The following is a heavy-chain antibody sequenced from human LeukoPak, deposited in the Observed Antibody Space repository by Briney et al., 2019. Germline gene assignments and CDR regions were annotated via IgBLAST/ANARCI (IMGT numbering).Heavy chain of an antibody. Sequence: GASVKVSCKASGGTFTKYALSWVRQAPGQGLEWMGGIVPLFGTPNYAQKFQGRVTITADESTNTAYMELSNLRSEDTAVYYCARRDCGGDCYSSFYYYYGRDVWGQGTTVTVSS. CDR1: GGTFTKYA. CDR2: IVPLFGTP. CDR3: ARRDCGGDCYSSFYYYYGRDV. D-gene: IGHD2-21*02. V-gene: IGHV1-69*01. J-gene: IGHJ6*02.